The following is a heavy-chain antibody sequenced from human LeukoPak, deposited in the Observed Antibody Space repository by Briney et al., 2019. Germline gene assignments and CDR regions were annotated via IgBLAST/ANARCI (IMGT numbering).Heavy chain of an antibody. CDR2: INPNSGGT. CDR1: GYTFTGYY. V-gene: IGHV1-2*02. D-gene: IGHD2-2*01. CDR3: ASPAQYCSSTSCFEDYYYYYGMDV. Sequence: GASVKVSCKASGYTFTGYYMHRVRQAPGQGLEWMGWINPNSGGTNYAQKFQGRVTMTRDTSISTAYMELSRLRSDDTAVYYCASPAQYCSSTSCFEDYYYYYGMDVWGQGTTVTVSS. J-gene: IGHJ6*02.